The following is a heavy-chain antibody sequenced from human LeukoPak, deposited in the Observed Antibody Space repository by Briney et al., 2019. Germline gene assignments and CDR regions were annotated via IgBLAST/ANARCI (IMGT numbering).Heavy chain of an antibody. D-gene: IGHD2-2*01. CDR2: ISSSSGTI. CDR1: GFTFSSYS. J-gene: IGHJ4*02. Sequence: GGSLRLSCAASGFTFSSYSMNWVRQAPGKGLEWVSYISSSSGTIYYADSVRGRFTISRDNAKNSLYLQMNSLRDEDTAVYYCARVWHCTSASCYDYWGQGTLVTVSS. V-gene: IGHV3-48*02. CDR3: ARVWHCTSASCYDY.